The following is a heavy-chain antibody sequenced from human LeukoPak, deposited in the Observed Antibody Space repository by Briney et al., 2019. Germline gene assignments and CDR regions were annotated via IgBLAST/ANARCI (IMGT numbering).Heavy chain of an antibody. CDR3: AKGRFGELLFDY. CDR1: GFTFSSYA. Sequence: GGSLRLSCAASGFTFSSYAMSWDRQAPGKGLEWVSAISGSGGSTYYADSVKGRFTISRDNSKNTLYLQMNSLRAEDTAVYYCAKGRFGELLFDYWGQGTLVTVSS. V-gene: IGHV3-23*01. J-gene: IGHJ4*02. D-gene: IGHD3-10*01. CDR2: ISGSGGST.